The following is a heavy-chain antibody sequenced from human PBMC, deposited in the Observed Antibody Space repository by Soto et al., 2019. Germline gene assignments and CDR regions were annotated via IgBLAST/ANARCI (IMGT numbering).Heavy chain of an antibody. Sequence: SETLSLTCTVSGGSISSSSYYWGWIRQPPGKGLEWIGSIYYSGSTYYNPSLKSRVTISVDTSKNQFSLKLSSVTAADTAVYYCARGSSGWGHWGQGTLVTVSS. J-gene: IGHJ4*02. CDR3: ARGSSGWGH. CDR2: IYYSGST. CDR1: GGSISSSSYY. D-gene: IGHD6-19*01. V-gene: IGHV4-39*01.